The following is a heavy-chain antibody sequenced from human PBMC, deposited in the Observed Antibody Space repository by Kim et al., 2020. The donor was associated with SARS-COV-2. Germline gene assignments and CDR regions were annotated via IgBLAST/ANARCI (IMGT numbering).Heavy chain of an antibody. J-gene: IGHJ1*01. CDR3: ARGVPEGGPLTSAEYFQH. CDR2: INHSGST. Sequence: SETLSLTCAVYGGSFSGYYWSWIRQPPGKGLEWIGEINHSGSTNYNPSLKSRVTISVDTSKNQFSLKLSSVTAADTAVYYCARGVPEGGPLTSAEYFQHWGQGTLVTVSS. CDR1: GGSFSGYY. D-gene: IGHD2-15*01. V-gene: IGHV4-34*01.